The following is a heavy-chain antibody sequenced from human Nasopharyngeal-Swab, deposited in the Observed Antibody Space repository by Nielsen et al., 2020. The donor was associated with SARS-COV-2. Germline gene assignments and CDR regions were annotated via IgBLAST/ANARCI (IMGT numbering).Heavy chain of an antibody. D-gene: IGHD3-22*01. CDR3: ARDQYYDSSGYYYYGMDV. Sequence: GESLRLSCAASGFTFSSYSMNWVRQAPGKGLEWVSSISSSSSYIYYADSVKGRFTISRDNAKNSLYLQMNSLRAEDTAVYYCARDQYYDSSGYYYYGMDVWGQGTTVTVSS. CDR2: ISSSSSYI. CDR1: GFTFSSYS. J-gene: IGHJ6*02. V-gene: IGHV3-21*01.